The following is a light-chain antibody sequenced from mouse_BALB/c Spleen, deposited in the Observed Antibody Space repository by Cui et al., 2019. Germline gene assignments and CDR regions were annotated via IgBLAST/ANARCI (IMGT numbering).Light chain of an antibody. J-gene: IGKJ4*01. CDR3: HQYHRSPFT. CDR2: STS. Sequence: QIVLTQSPAIMSASLGERVTMTCTASSSVSSSYCHWYQQEPGSSPKLWIYSTSNLASGVPARFSGSGSGTSYSLTISSMEAEDAATYYCHQYHRSPFTFGSGTKLEIK. V-gene: IGKV4-74*01. CDR1: SSVSSSY.